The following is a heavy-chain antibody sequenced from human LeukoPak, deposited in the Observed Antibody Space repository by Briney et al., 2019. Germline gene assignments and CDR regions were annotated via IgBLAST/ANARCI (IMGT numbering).Heavy chain of an antibody. D-gene: IGHD3-10*02. V-gene: IGHV3-11*04. Sequence: GGSLRLSCAASGFTVSSNYMSWVRQAPGKGLEWVSYISSSGSTIYYADSVKGRFTISRDNAKNSLYLQMNSLRAEDTAVYYCAELGITMIGGVWGKGTTVTISS. CDR3: AELGITMIGGV. CDR1: GFTVSSNY. CDR2: ISSSGSTI. J-gene: IGHJ6*04.